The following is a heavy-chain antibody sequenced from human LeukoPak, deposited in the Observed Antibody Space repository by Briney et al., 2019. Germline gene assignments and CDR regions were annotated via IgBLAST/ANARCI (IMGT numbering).Heavy chain of an antibody. CDR3: ARDLARGYSGYDLFDY. Sequence: ASVKVSCKASGYTFTSYALHWVRQAPGQSLEWMGWINAGNGNTKYSQKFQGRVTITRDTSASTAYMELSSLRSEDTAVYYCARDLARGYSGYDLFDYWGQGTLVTVSS. V-gene: IGHV1-3*01. J-gene: IGHJ4*02. CDR2: INAGNGNT. D-gene: IGHD5-12*01. CDR1: GYTFTSYA.